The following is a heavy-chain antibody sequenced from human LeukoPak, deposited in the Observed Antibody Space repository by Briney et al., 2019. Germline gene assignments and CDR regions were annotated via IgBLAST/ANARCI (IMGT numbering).Heavy chain of an antibody. CDR3: AKFHLYSSGGD. CDR2: ISGSGGST. Sequence: TGGSLRLSCAASGFTLSSYAMSWVRQAPGKGLEWVSAISGSGGSTYYADSVKGRFTISRDNSKNTLYLQMNSLRAEDTAVYYCAKFHLYSSGGDWGQGTLVTVSS. CDR1: GFTLSSYA. V-gene: IGHV3-23*01. D-gene: IGHD6-19*01. J-gene: IGHJ4*02.